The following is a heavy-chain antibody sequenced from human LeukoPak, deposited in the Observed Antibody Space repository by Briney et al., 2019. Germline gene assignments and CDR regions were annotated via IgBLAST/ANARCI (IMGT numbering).Heavy chain of an antibody. CDR2: ISGSGGST. V-gene: IGHV3-23*01. D-gene: IGHD5-12*01. J-gene: IGHJ4*02. CDR3: AKDLLGYDSYDY. Sequence: GSLRLSCAASGFTFSSYAMSWVRQAPGKGLEWVSAISGSGGSTYYADSVKGRFTISRDNSKNTLYLQMNSLRAEDTAVYYCAKDLLGYDSYDYWGQGTLVTVSS. CDR1: GFTFSSYA.